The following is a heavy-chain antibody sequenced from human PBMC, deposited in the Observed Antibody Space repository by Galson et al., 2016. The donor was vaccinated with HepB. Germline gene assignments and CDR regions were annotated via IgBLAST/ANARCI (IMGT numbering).Heavy chain of an antibody. CDR3: ARKDYFGAGTYYIDY. CDR2: INAGNGDT. J-gene: IGHJ4*02. Sequence: SVKVSCKASGYTFTSYPMHWVRQAPGQRLEWMGWINAGNGDTGYSQKFQGRVTITRDTSASTAYMELSSLRSEDAAVYYCARKDYFGAGTYYIDYWGQGTLVTVSS. CDR1: GYTFTSYP. D-gene: IGHD3-10*01. V-gene: IGHV1-3*01.